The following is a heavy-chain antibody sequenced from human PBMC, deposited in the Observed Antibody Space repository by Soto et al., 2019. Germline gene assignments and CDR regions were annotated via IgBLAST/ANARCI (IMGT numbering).Heavy chain of an antibody. CDR2: IYYSGST. V-gene: IGHV4-31*03. CDR1: GGSIGSSGYY. D-gene: IGHD2-15*01. Sequence: QVQLQESGPGLVKPSETLSLTCTVSGGSIGSSGYYWSWIRQHPGKGLEWIGYIYYSGSTYYTSSLKSRTTISRDTSKNQFSLKLSSVTAADTAVYYGARAVESRYFDYWGQGTLFTVSS. J-gene: IGHJ4*02. CDR3: ARAVESRYFDY.